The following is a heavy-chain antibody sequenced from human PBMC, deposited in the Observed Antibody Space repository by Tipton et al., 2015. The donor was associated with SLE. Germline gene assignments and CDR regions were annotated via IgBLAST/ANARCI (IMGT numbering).Heavy chain of an antibody. Sequence: QLVQSGAEVKKPGSSVKVSCKASGGTFSSYAISWVRQAPGQGLEWMGGVIPIFGTPNYAQKFQGRVTITTDESTSTAYMELSSLRSEDTAVYYCARASGITDYYYYYGMDVWGQGTTVTVSS. V-gene: IGHV1-69*05. CDR2: VIPIFGTP. J-gene: IGHJ6*02. CDR1: GGTFSSYA. CDR3: ARASGITDYYYYYGMDV. D-gene: IGHD3-16*01.